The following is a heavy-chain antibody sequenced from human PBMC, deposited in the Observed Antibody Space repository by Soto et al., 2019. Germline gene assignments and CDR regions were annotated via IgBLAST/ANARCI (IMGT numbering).Heavy chain of an antibody. CDR2: ISSNGGTI. Sequence: EVQLVESGGGLVQPGGSLRLSCAASGFTFSSYSMHWVRQAPGKGLEYVSAISSNGGTISYANSVKGRFTISRDNSKNMLYLQMGSLRAEDMAVYYCGGYSGDGIWSWGQGTLVTVSS. V-gene: IGHV3-64*01. CDR3: GGYSGDGIWS. D-gene: IGHD1-26*01. CDR1: GFTFSSYS. J-gene: IGHJ5*02.